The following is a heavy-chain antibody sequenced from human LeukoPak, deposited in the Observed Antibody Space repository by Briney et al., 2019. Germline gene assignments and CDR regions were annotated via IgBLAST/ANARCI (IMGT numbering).Heavy chain of an antibody. CDR3: ARANVVATIYYYYGMDV. CDR2: TYYRSKWYN. J-gene: IGHJ6*02. D-gene: IGHD5-12*01. Sequence: SQTLSLTCAISGDSVSSNSAAWHWIRQSPSRSLEWLGRTYYRSKWYNDYAVSVKSRITINPDTSKNQFSLQLNSVTPEDTAVYYCARANVVATIYYYYGMDVWGQGTTVTVSS. CDR1: GDSVSSNSAA. V-gene: IGHV6-1*01.